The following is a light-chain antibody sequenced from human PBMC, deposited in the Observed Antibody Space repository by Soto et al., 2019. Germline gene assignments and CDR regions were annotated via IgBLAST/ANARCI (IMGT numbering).Light chain of an antibody. V-gene: IGKV3-15*01. CDR3: QEYNNWPSMYT. J-gene: IGKJ2*01. CDR2: GAS. CDR1: QSVRTK. Sequence: EIVMTQSPATLSVSPGERATLSCRASQSVRTKLAWYQQKPGQAPRLLIYGASTRATGIPARFNGSGSGTDFTLTISSLQSEDFAVYYCQEYNNWPSMYTFGQGTKLEIK.